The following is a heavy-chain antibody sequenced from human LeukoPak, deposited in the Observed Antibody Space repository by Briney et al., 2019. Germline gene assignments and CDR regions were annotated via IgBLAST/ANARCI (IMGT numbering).Heavy chain of an antibody. CDR2: ISSSSSYI. D-gene: IGHD3-22*01. CDR1: GSTFSSYS. Sequence: GGCLLPSCAASGSTFSSYSMNWVRQAPGKGLEWVSSISSSSSYIYYADSVKGRFTISRDNAKNSLYLQMNSLRAEDTAVYYCARDLRDYYDSSGYKWCPDYWGEGTLVTVSS. J-gene: IGHJ4*02. V-gene: IGHV3-21*01. CDR3: ARDLRDYYDSSGYKWCPDY.